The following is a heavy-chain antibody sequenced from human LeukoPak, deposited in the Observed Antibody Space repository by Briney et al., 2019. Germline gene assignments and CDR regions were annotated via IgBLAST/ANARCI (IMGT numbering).Heavy chain of an antibody. CDR1: GGSISSYY. D-gene: IGHD6-13*01. V-gene: IGHV4-59*01. Sequence: SETLSLTCTVSGGSISSYYWSWIRQPPGKGLEWIGYIYYSGSTNYNPSLKSRVTISVDTSKNQFSLKLSSVTAADTAVYYCARGYITGGSSSWYANWFDPWGQGTLVTVSS. J-gene: IGHJ5*02. CDR3: ARGYITGGSSSWYANWFDP. CDR2: IYYSGST.